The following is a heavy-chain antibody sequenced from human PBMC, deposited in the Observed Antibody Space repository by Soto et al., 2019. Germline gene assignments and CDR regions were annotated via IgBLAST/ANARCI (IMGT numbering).Heavy chain of an antibody. CDR2: INPSGGST. V-gene: IGHV1-46*03. D-gene: IGHD3-3*01. CDR1: GYTFTSYY. CDR3: AREDFWSGYFRFRAFDY. Sequence: ASVKVSCKASGYTFTSYYMHWVRQAPGQGLEWMGIINPSGGSTSYAQKFQGRVTMTRDTSTSTVYMELSSLRSEDTAVYYCAREDFWSGYFRFRAFDYWGQGTLVTVSS. J-gene: IGHJ4*02.